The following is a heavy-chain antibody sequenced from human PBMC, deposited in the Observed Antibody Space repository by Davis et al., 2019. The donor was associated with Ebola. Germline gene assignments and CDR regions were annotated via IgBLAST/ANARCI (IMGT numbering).Heavy chain of an antibody. CDR1: GITFSRYS. J-gene: IGHJ4*02. Sequence: PSGSLRLSCAASGITFSRYSMNWVRQAPGKGMEWVAFISSGSFTIHYADSVKGRFTISRDNAKNSLFLQMNSLRDEDTAVYYCARWSILGQWGQGTLVTVSS. CDR2: ISSGSFTI. CDR3: ARWSILGQ. D-gene: IGHD3-3*01. V-gene: IGHV3-48*02.